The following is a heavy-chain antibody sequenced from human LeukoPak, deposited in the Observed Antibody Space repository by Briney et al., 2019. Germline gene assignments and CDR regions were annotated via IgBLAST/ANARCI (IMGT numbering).Heavy chain of an antibody. V-gene: IGHV4-39*01. J-gene: IGHJ3*02. CDR2: IYYSGST. CDR3: ARPLGITIFGVVTYKDAFDI. CDR1: GGSISSSSYY. D-gene: IGHD3-3*01. Sequence: SETLSLTCTVSGGSISSSSYYWGWIRQPPGKGLEWIGSIYYSGSTYYNPSLKSRVTISVDTSKTQFSLKLSSVTAADTAVYYCARPLGITIFGVVTYKDAFDIWGQGTMVTVSS.